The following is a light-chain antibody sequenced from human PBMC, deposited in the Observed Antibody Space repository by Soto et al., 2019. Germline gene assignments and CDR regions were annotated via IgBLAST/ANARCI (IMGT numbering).Light chain of an antibody. CDR3: QKYNSAPRT. CDR1: QGISNY. J-gene: IGKJ1*01. Sequence: DIQMTQSPSSLSASVGDRVTITCRASQGISNYLAWYQQKPGKVPKLLIYAASTLQSGVPPRFSGSGFGTDFTLTISSLQPEDVANYYCQKYNSAPRTFGQGTKVEIK. CDR2: AAS. V-gene: IGKV1-27*01.